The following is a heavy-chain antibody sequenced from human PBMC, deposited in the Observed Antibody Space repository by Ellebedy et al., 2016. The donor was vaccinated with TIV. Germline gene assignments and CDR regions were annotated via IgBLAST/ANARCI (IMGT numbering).Heavy chain of an antibody. CDR3: AKVSGGDYRHYYYYYMDV. CDR2: VYGSGGRT. CDR1: GGTFSSYA. J-gene: IGHJ6*03. D-gene: IGHD2-21*01. V-gene: IGHV3-23*01. Sequence: GGSLRLXXAVSGGTFSSYAMSWVRQAPGKGLEWVSAVYGSGGRTYYANSVKGRFTISRDNFKNTLYLQMNSLRAEDTAVYFCAKVSGGDYRHYYYYYMDVWGKGTTVTVSS.